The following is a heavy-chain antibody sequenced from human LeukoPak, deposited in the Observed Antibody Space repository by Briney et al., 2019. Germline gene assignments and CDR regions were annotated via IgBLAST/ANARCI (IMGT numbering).Heavy chain of an antibody. J-gene: IGHJ5*01. V-gene: IGHV1-18*04. Sequence: ASVKVSCKASGYAFNAFGFTWVRQAPGQGLEWMGWISGYNGVTNYAQNFQGRVTMTTDTSTSTAFMELGSLRFDDTAVYYCASMSLGYKTNWSDFWGQGTLVIVSS. CDR2: ISGYNGVT. CDR3: ASMSLGYKTNWSDF. CDR1: GYAFNAFG. D-gene: IGHD3-10*01.